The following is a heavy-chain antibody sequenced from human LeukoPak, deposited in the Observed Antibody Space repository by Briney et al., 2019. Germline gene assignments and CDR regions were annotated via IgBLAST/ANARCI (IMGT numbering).Heavy chain of an antibody. CDR1: GFTFSGYW. Sequence: GGSLRLSCAASGFTFSGYWMNWVRQGPGKGLVWVARVDTDGSTVNYADSVKGRFTISRDNAKNSLYLQMISLRAEDTAVYYCARPASGWFDAFDIWGQGTMVTVSS. CDR2: VDTDGSTV. CDR3: ARPASGWFDAFDI. V-gene: IGHV3-74*01. D-gene: IGHD6-19*01. J-gene: IGHJ3*02.